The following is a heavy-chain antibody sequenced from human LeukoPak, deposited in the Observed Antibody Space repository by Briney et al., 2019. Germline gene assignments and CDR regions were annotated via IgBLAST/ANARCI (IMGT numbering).Heavy chain of an antibody. CDR3: ARDLGGYTYGMDV. D-gene: IGHD1-1*01. V-gene: IGHV3-30*03. J-gene: IGHJ6*02. CDR2: ISYDGSNK. CDR1: GFTFSEAW. Sequence: GGSLRLSCVASGFTFSEAWMNWVRQAPGKGLEWVAVISYDGSNKYYADSVKGRFTISRDNSKNTLYLQMNSLRAEDTAVYYCARDLGGYTYGMDVWGQGTTVTVSS.